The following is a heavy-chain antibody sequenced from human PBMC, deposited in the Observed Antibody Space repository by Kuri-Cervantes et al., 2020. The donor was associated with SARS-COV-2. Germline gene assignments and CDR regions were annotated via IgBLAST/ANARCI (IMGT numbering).Heavy chain of an antibody. D-gene: IGHD3-10*01. CDR1: GFTFSSYW. V-gene: IGHV3-7*01. CDR3: ARDLLGEEAFDI. CDR2: IKQDGSEK. J-gene: IGHJ3*02. Sequence: GESLKISCAASGFTFSSYWMSWVRQAPGKGLERVANIKQDGSEKYYVDSVKGRFTISRDNAKNSLYLQMNSLRAEDTAVYYCARDLLGEEAFDIWGQGTMVTVSS.